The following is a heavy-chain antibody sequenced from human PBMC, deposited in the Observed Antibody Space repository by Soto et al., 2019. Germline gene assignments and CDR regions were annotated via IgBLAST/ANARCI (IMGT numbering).Heavy chain of an antibody. J-gene: IGHJ5*02. CDR2: IYYSGST. CDR1: GGSISSSNFF. D-gene: IGHD6-13*01. Sequence: SETLSLTCTVSGGSISSSNFFWGWIRQPPGKGLGWIGNIYYSGSTNYNPSLKSRVTISVDTSKNQFSLKLSSVTAADTAVYYCARVLYSSSWYGGLRPRYNWFDPWGQGTLVTVSS. CDR3: ARVLYSSSWYGGLRPRYNWFDP. V-gene: IGHV4-39*07.